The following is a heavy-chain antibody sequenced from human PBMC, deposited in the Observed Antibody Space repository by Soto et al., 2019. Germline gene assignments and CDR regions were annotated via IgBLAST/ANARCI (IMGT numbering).Heavy chain of an antibody. CDR3: ASSGWYGGEYFQH. D-gene: IGHD6-19*01. Sequence: QVQLQESGPGLVKPSETLSLTCTVSGGSISSYYWSWIRQPPGKGLEWIGYIYYSGSTNYNPSLKSRVTISVDTSKNQFSLKLSSVTAADTAVYYCASSGWYGGEYFQHWGQGTLVTVSS. CDR1: GGSISSYY. CDR2: IYYSGST. V-gene: IGHV4-59*01. J-gene: IGHJ1*01.